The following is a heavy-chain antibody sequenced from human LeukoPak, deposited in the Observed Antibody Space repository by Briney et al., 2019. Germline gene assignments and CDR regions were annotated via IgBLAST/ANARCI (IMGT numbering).Heavy chain of an antibody. CDR2: INADNGNT. Sequence: GASVNVSCKASGYTFTSYGMSGVRQAPGQGLEGMGWINADNGNTRYAQTLQGRVTMTTDTSTTTAYMDLRSLRADDTAVYHCARDADGSGTLLDYWGEGTLVTVSS. CDR3: ARDADGSGTLLDY. D-gene: IGHD3-10*01. CDR1: GYTFTSYG. V-gene: IGHV1-18*01. J-gene: IGHJ4*02.